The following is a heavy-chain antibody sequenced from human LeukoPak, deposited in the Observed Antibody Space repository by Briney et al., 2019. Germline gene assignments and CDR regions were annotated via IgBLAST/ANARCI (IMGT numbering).Heavy chain of an antibody. V-gene: IGHV3-73*01. CDR3: TRRPGRLQSTNRYYYYGMDV. CDR2: IRSKANSYAT. J-gene: IGHJ6*02. CDR1: GFTFSGSA. D-gene: IGHD6-25*01. Sequence: PGGSLRLSCAASGFTFSGSAMHWVRQASGKGLEWVGRIRSKANSYATAYAASVKGRFTISRDDSKNTAYLQMNSLKTEDTAVYYCTRRPGRLQSTNRYYYYGMDVWGQGTTVTVSS.